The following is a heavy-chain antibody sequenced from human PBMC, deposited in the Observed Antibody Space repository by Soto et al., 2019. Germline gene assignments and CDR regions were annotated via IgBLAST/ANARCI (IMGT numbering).Heavy chain of an antibody. CDR3: TTDYNSPRMEWLSSVYYSYGMDV. J-gene: IGHJ6*01. Sequence: EVYLVESGGGLVKPGGSLKLSCTISGFPFTNAWMNWVRQAPGKGLEWVGRIKSTTDGGTTDYAAPVKGRFTISRDDSKKRLYLQMNSLKTEVTAVYFCTTDYNSPRMEWLSSVYYSYGMDVWCQGTTVTVSS. CDR2: IKSTTDGGTT. V-gene: IGHV3-15*01. CDR1: GFPFTNAW. D-gene: IGHD3-3*01.